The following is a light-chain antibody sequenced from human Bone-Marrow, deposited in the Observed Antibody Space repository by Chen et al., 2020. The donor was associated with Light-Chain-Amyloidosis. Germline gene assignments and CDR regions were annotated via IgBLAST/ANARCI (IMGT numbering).Light chain of an antibody. V-gene: IGLV2-14*01. CDR1: SSYVGDDNH. J-gene: IGLJ1*01. Sequence: QSALPQPAAVSGSPGQSITIPCTGTSSYVGDDNHVSWYQQHPDKAPKLMIYDVTNRPSWVPDRFSDSKSDNTASLTISGLQTEDEADYFCSSYTITNTLVFGSGTRVTVL. CDR2: DVT. CDR3: SSYTITNTLV.